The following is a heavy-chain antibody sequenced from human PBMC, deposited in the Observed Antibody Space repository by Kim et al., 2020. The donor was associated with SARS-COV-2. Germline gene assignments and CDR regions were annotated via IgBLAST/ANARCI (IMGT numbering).Heavy chain of an antibody. CDR3: ARGPKYYDILTGYYKPHPSTPGLYGMDV. J-gene: IGHJ6*02. D-gene: IGHD3-9*01. Sequence: SETLSLTCAVYGGSFSGYYWSWIRQPPGKGLEWIGEINHSGSTNYNPSLKSRVTISVDTSKNQFSLKLSSVTAADTAVYYCARGPKYYDILTGYYKPHPSTPGLYGMDVWGQGTTVTVSS. V-gene: IGHV4-34*01. CDR1: GGSFSGYY. CDR2: INHSGST.